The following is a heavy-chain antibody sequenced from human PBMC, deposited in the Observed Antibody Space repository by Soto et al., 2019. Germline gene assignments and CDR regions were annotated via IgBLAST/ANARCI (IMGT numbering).Heavy chain of an antibody. D-gene: IGHD3-9*01. J-gene: IGHJ4*02. Sequence: ASVKVSCKASGYTFTSYYMHWVRQAPGQGLEWMGWINPNSGGTNYAQKFQGWVTMTRDTSISTAYMELSRLRSDDTAVYYCARGGNLEYYDILTGYYTFDYWGQGTLVTVSS. V-gene: IGHV1-2*04. CDR1: GYTFTSYY. CDR2: INPNSGGT. CDR3: ARGGNLEYYDILTGYYTFDY.